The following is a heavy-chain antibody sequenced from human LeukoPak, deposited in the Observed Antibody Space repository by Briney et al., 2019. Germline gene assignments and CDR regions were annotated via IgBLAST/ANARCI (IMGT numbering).Heavy chain of an antibody. D-gene: IGHD2/OR15-2a*01. Sequence: GGSLRLSCAASGFTFSSYAMSWVRQAPGPGLEWVSAISGSGDSTYYADSVKGRFTISRDNSKNTLYLQMNSLRAEDTAVYYCARPYSMDPGSLDYWGQGTLVTVSS. CDR2: ISGSGDST. CDR1: GFTFSSYA. CDR3: ARPYSMDPGSLDY. J-gene: IGHJ4*02. V-gene: IGHV3-23*01.